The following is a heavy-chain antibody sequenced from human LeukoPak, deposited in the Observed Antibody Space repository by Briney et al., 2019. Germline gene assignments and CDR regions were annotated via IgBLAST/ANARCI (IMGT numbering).Heavy chain of an antibody. Sequence: SETLSLTCTVAGVSISSFYWSWIRQPAGKGLEWIGRIHTSGSTNYSPSPKSRVTMSADASKKQFTLNLSSVTAADTAVYYCAWEISTLFGVVTMRFDPWGQGTLVTVSS. V-gene: IGHV4-4*07. CDR2: IHTSGST. J-gene: IGHJ5*02. CDR1: GVSISSFY. D-gene: IGHD3-3*01. CDR3: AWEISTLFGVVTMRFDP.